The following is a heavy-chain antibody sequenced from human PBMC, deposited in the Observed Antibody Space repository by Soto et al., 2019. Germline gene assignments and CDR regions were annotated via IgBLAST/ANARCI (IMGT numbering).Heavy chain of an antibody. CDR3: ATQPAATRNWFDP. D-gene: IGHD2-2*01. CDR1: GFTFSSYW. CDR2: IKQDGSEK. J-gene: IGHJ5*02. V-gene: IGHV3-7*03. Sequence: LRRSCAASGFTFSSYWMSWVRQAPGKGLEWVANIKQDGSEKYYVDSVKGRFTISRDNAKNSLYLQMNSLRAEDTAVYYCATQPAATRNWFDPWGQGTLVTVSS.